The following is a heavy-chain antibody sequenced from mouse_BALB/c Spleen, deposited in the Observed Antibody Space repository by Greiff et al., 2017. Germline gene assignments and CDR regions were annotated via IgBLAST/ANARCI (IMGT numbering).Heavy chain of an antibody. CDR1: GFTFSSFG. D-gene: IGHD1-1*01. CDR3: AREGYYGSSSYAMDY. V-gene: IGHV2-6-7*01. CDR2: IWGDGST. Sequence: VKVVESGGGLVQPGGSRKLSCAASGFTFSSFGMHWVRQPPGKGLEWLGMIWGDGSTDYNSALKSRLSISKDNSKSQVILKMNSLHTDDTARYYCAREGYYGSSSYAMDYWGQGTSVTVSS. J-gene: IGHJ4*01.